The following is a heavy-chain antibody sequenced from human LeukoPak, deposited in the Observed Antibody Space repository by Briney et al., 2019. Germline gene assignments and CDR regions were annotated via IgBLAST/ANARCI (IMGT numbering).Heavy chain of an antibody. Sequence: GGSLRLSCAASGFTFSGSAMHWVRQASGKGLEWVGRIRSKANSYATAYAASVKGRFTISRDDSKNTAYLQMNSLKTEDTAVYYCTRDGPFDRSGYYASNYYYYMDVWGKGTTVTVSS. V-gene: IGHV3-73*01. D-gene: IGHD3-22*01. CDR2: IRSKANSYAT. CDR1: GFTFSGSA. CDR3: TRDGPFDRSGYYASNYYYYMDV. J-gene: IGHJ6*03.